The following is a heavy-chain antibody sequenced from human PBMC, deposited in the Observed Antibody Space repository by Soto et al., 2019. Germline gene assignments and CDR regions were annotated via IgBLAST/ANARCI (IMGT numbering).Heavy chain of an antibody. D-gene: IGHD3-22*01. V-gene: IGHV1-69*01. CDR2: IIPIFGTK. J-gene: IGHJ6*02. CDR3: ARDGSGYRSRASPMDV. Sequence: QVQLVQSGAEVKKPGSSVKVSCKASGDTFSSYAISWVRQAPGQGLEWMGGIIPIFGTKNYAQKFQGRVTITADESTSTAYMELSSLRSEDTAVYYCARDGSGYRSRASPMDVWGQGTTVTVSS. CDR1: GDTFSSYA.